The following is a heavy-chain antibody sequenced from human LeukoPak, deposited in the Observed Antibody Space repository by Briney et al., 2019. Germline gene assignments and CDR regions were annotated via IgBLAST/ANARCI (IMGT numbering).Heavy chain of an antibody. J-gene: IGHJ4*02. CDR1: GFTVSSNY. D-gene: IGHD5-18*01. CDR3: ARVERIQLWSAFDY. Sequence: PGGSLRLYCAASGFTVSSNYMSWVRQAPGKGLEWVSVICSGGSTYYADSVKGRFTISRDNSKNTLYLQMNSLRAEDTAVYYCARVERIQLWSAFDYWGQGTLVTVSS. CDR2: ICSGGST. V-gene: IGHV3-53*01.